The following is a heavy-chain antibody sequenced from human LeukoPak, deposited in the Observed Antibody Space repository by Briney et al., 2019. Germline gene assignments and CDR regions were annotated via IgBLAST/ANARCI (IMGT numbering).Heavy chain of an antibody. CDR3: ARAGLGSGAFDY. CDR2: INPSGGST. D-gene: IGHD2-15*01. CDR1: GYTFTSYY. Sequence: SSVKVPCKASGYTFTSYYMHWVGQAPGQGLEGMGIINPSGGSTSYAQKFQGRVTMTRDMCTSTVYMELSSLSSEDTAVYYCARAGLGSGAFDYWGQGTLVTVSS. J-gene: IGHJ4*02. V-gene: IGHV1-46*01.